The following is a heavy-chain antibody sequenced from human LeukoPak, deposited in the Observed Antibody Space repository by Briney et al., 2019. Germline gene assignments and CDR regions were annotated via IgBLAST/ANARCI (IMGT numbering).Heavy chain of an antibody. CDR2: INPNSGGT. CDR1: GYTFTGYY. Sequence: ASVKVSCKASGYTFTGYYMHWVRQTPGQGLEWMGWINPNSGGTKYAQKFQGRVTMTRDTSISTAYMELSRLRSDDTAVYYCAVRTYYDFWSGYYTGPYYYYYGMDVWGQGTTVTVSS. CDR3: AVRTYYDFWSGYYTGPYYYYYGMDV. J-gene: IGHJ6*02. V-gene: IGHV1-2*02. D-gene: IGHD3-3*01.